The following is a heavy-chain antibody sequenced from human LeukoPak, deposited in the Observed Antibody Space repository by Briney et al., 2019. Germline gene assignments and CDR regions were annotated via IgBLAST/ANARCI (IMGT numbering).Heavy chain of an antibody. J-gene: IGHJ5*02. CDR3: ARVLVHSGSYYENEDWFDP. CDR1: GYTFTSYD. V-gene: IGHV1-8*01. D-gene: IGHD1-26*01. CDR2: MNPNSGNT. Sequence: ASVKVSCKASGYTFTSYDINWVRQAPGQGLEWMGWMNPNSGNTVYAQKFQGRVTMTRNTSISTAYMELSSLRSEDTAVYYCARVLVHSGSYYENEDWFDPWGQGTLVTVSS.